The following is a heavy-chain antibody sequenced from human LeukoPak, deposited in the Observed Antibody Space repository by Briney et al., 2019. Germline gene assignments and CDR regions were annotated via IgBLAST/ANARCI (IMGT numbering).Heavy chain of an antibody. J-gene: IGHJ4*02. D-gene: IGHD3-22*01. CDR1: GFTFSDYY. CDR3: ARMHYDSSGYYYVDY. V-gene: IGHV3-11*06. Sequence: GGSLILSCAASGFTFSDYYMSWIRQAPGKGLEWVSYISSSSSYTNYADSVKGRFTISRDNAKNSLYLQMNSLRAEDTAVYYCARMHYDSSGYYYVDYWGQGTLVTVSS. CDR2: ISSSSSYT.